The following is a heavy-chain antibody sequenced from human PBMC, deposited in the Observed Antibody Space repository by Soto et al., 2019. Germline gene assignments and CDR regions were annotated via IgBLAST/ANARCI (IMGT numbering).Heavy chain of an antibody. D-gene: IGHD2-21*02. CDR3: ARNPYCGGDCYYFDY. Sequence: SETLSLTCTVSGGSISSYYWSWIRQPPGKGLEWIGYIDYSGSTNYNPSLKSRVTISVDRSKNQFSLKLSSVTAADTAVYYCARNPYCGGDCYYFDYWGQGTLVTVSS. J-gene: IGHJ4*02. V-gene: IGHV4-59*12. CDR1: GGSISSYY. CDR2: IDYSGST.